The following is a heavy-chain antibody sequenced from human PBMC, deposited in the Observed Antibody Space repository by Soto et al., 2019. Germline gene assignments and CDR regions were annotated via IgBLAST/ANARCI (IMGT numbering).Heavy chain of an antibody. J-gene: IGHJ4*02. CDR1: GFTFVDYA. V-gene: IGHV3-9*01. Sequence: EVQLVESGGGLVQPGRSLRLSCAASGFTFVDYAMHWVRQAPGKGLEWVSGISWDSGNIGYADSVKGRFTISRDNAKNSLYLRMNSLRPEDTALYYCAIQYSSSRFTFDYWGQGTLVPVSS. CDR2: ISWDSGNI. D-gene: IGHD6-13*01. CDR3: AIQYSSSRFTFDY.